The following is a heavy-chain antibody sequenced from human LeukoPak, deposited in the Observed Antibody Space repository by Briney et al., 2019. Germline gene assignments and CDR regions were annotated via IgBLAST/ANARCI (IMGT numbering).Heavy chain of an antibody. V-gene: IGHV3-33*01. J-gene: IGHJ4*02. Sequence: GGSLRLSCAASGFTFSSYGMHWVRQAPGKGLEWVAVIWYDGSNKYYADSVKGRFTISRDNAKNSLYLQMNSLRAEDTAVYYCARDSQAAAGTEFDYWGQGTLVTVSS. CDR2: IWYDGSNK. CDR1: GFTFSSYG. CDR3: ARDSQAAAGTEFDY. D-gene: IGHD6-13*01.